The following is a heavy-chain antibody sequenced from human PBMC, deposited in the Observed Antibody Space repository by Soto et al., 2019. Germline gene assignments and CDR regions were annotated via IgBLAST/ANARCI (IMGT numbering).Heavy chain of an antibody. Sequence: GASVKVSCKASGYTFTNNDVSWVRQATGQGLEWMGWMNPGSGDIGYAQKFQGRVTMTRDISIATAYMELNSLTSEDTAIYYCARMESFGSLNWFDPWGRGTLVPVSS. V-gene: IGHV1-8*01. CDR1: GYTFTNND. J-gene: IGHJ5*02. CDR3: ARMESFGSLNWFDP. CDR2: MNPGSGDI. D-gene: IGHD5-18*01.